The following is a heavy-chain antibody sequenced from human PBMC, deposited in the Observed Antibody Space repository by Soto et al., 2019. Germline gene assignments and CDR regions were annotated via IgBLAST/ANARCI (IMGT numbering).Heavy chain of an antibody. D-gene: IGHD3-3*01. CDR3: ARSNVLEAFDY. CDR2: IYYSGST. V-gene: IGHV4-31*03. CDR1: GGSITSGGYY. J-gene: IGHJ4*02. Sequence: QVQLQESGPGLVKPSQTLSLTCTVSGGSITSGGYYWSWIRQHPGKGLEWIGYIYYSGSTYYNPSLKSRVTISVDTSKNQLSLKLSSVTAADTAVYYCARSNVLEAFDYWGQGTLVTVSS.